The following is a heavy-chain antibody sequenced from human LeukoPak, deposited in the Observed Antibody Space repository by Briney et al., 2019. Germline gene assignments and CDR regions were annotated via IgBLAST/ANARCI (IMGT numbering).Heavy chain of an antibody. V-gene: IGHV3-30-3*01. J-gene: IGHJ5*02. Sequence: AGGSLRLSCAASRFTFSSFSMHWVRQAPGKGLEWVAVMSYDGSNKNYADSVKGRFTISRDNSKNTLYLQMNSLRAEDTAVYYCAKEITGTRMKGPPDWFDPWGQGTLVTVSS. CDR3: AKEITGTRMKGPPDWFDP. D-gene: IGHD1-7*01. CDR2: MSYDGSNK. CDR1: RFTFSSFS.